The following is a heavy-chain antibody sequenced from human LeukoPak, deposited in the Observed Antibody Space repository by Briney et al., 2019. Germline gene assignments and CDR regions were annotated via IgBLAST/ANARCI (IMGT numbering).Heavy chain of an antibody. Sequence: ASVKVSCKASGYTFTGYYMHWVRQAPGQGLEWMGIINPSGGSTSYAQKFQGRVTMTRDMSTSTVYMELSSLRSEDTAVYYCARDLGGGSGIIGSFDYWGQGTLVTVSS. CDR3: ARDLGGGSGIIGSFDY. V-gene: IGHV1-46*01. CDR2: INPSGGST. J-gene: IGHJ4*02. CDR1: GYTFTGYY. D-gene: IGHD3-10*01.